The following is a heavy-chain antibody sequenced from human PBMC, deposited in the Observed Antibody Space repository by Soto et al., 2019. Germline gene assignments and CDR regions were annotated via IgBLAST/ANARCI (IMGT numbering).Heavy chain of an antibody. J-gene: IGHJ4*02. CDR1: GYTFTNFA. D-gene: IGHD1-1*01. V-gene: IGHV1-3*01. CDR2: INAGNGNT. CDR3: AGGPKSGNDFLSFFDY. Sequence: QVQLVQSGAEVKKPGASVKVSCKASGYTFTNFAMHWVRQAPGQRLEWMGWINAGNGNTKYSQKFQGRVSITRDTSANTAYMELSSLRSEDTAMYYCAGGPKSGNDFLSFFDYWGQGSLVTVSS.